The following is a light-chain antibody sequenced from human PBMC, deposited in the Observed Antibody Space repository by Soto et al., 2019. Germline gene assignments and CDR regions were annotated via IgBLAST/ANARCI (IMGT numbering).Light chain of an antibody. CDR3: QQYSGP. V-gene: IGKV1-5*01. CDR1: QSIGTW. J-gene: IGKJ2*01. Sequence: DIQMTQSPSTLSASVGDRVTITCRASQSIGTWLAWYQQKPGKAPKVLIYDASNLESGVPSRFSCSGSGTEFTLTIVGLQADDFATYYCQQYSGPFGQGTKLEIK. CDR2: DAS.